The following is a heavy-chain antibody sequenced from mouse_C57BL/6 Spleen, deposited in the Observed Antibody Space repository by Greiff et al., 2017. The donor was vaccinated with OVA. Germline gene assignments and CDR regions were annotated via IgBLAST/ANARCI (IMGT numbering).Heavy chain of an antibody. CDR3: ARRGNWVLYYFDY. Sequence: VQLQQSGPELVKPGASVKISCKASGYTFTDYYMNWVKQSHGKSLEWIGDINPNNGGTSYNQKFKGKATLTVDKSSSTAYMELRSLTSEDSAVYYCARRGNWVLYYFDYWGQGTTLTVSS. J-gene: IGHJ2*01. V-gene: IGHV1-26*01. CDR1: GYTFTDYY. D-gene: IGHD4-1*01. CDR2: INPNNGGT.